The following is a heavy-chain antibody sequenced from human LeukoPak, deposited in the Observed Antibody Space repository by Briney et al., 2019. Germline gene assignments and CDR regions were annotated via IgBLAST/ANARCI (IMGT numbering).Heavy chain of an antibody. J-gene: IGHJ3*02. Sequence: PGGSLRLSCAASRFTFSNYVMSWVRQAPGKGLEWVSAISGSGGSTYYADSVKGRFTISRDKSKNMLYLQMNSLRAEDTAVYYCAKEGPSSEYDAFDIWGRGTMVTVSS. CDR2: ISGSGGST. V-gene: IGHV3-23*01. CDR1: RFTFSNYV. D-gene: IGHD2-2*01. CDR3: AKEGPSSEYDAFDI.